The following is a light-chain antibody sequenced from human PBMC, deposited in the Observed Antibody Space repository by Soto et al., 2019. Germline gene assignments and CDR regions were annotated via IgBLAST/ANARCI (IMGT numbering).Light chain of an antibody. J-gene: IGKJ4*01. CDR1: QSISSW. CDR3: QQYHRYST. Sequence: DIQMTQSPSTLSASIGDRITITCRASQSISSWLAWYQQKPGKAPKLLIYDASTLESGVPSRFSGSGSGTEVTLTISSLQPDDFATYYCQQYHRYSTFGGGTKVEI. V-gene: IGKV1-5*01. CDR2: DAS.